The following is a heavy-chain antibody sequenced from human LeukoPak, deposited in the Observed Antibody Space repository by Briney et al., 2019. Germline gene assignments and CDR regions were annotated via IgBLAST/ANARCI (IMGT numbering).Heavy chain of an antibody. V-gene: IGHV1-69*04. CDR3: ARDQHGDYGGY. D-gene: IGHD4-17*01. J-gene: IGHJ4*02. Sequence: GASVKVSCKASGGTFSSYAISWVRQAPGQGLEWMGRIIPILGTANYAQKFQGRVTITADKSTSTAYMELSSLRSEDTAVYYCARDQHGDYGGYWGQGTLVTVSS. CDR1: GGTFSSYA. CDR2: IIPILGTA.